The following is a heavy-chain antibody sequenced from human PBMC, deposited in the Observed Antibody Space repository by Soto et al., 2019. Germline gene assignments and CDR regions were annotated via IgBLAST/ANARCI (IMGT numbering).Heavy chain of an antibody. CDR2: ISYDGSNK. V-gene: IGHV3-30-3*01. D-gene: IGHD6-13*01. J-gene: IGHJ4*02. Sequence: GGSLRLSCAASGFTFNSYAMHWVRQAPGKGLEWVAVISYDGSNKYYADSVKGRFTISRDNSKNTLYLQMNSLRAEDTAVYYCARGGLLAAAIDYWGQGTLVTVSS. CDR1: GFTFNSYA. CDR3: ARGGLLAAAIDY.